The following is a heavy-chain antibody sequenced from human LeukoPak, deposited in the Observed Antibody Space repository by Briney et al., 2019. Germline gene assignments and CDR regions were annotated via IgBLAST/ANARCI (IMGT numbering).Heavy chain of an antibody. V-gene: IGHV1-69*05. CDR2: IIPIFGTA. CDR3: ARDRTSTVATPSDAFDI. D-gene: IGHD4-23*01. Sequence: SVKVSCKASGGTFSSYAISWVRQAPGQGLEWMGGIIPIFGTANYAQKFQGRVTMTTDTSTSTAYMELKSLRSDDTAVYYCARDRTSTVATPSDAFDIWGQGTMVTVSS. CDR1: GGTFSSYA. J-gene: IGHJ3*02.